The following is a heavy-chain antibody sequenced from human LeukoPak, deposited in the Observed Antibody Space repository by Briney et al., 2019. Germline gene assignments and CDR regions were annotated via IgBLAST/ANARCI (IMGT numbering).Heavy chain of an antibody. CDR1: GCTFSSYW. V-gene: IGHV3-74*01. J-gene: IGHJ4*02. CDR3: ARGRYYFDY. D-gene: IGHD4-17*01. CDR2: FNSDGSTT. Sequence: GGSLRLSCAASGCTFSSYWMHWVRHAPGKGLVWVSRFNSDGSTTSYADSVKGRFTISRDNVKNTLYLQMNSLRAEDTAVYYCARGRYYFDYWGQGTLVTVSS.